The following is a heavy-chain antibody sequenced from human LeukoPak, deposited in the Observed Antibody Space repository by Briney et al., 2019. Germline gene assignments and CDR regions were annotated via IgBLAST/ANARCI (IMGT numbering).Heavy chain of an antibody. D-gene: IGHD3-22*01. CDR3: AKDPGRITMIGPDY. V-gene: IGHV3-30*18. CDR2: ISYDGSNK. J-gene: IGHJ4*02. Sequence: PGRSLRLSCAASGFTFSSYGMHWVRQAPGKGLEWVAVISYDGSNKYYADSVKGRFTISRDNPKNTLCLEMNSLRAEDTAVYYCAKDPGRITMIGPDYWGQGTLVTVSS. CDR1: GFTFSSYG.